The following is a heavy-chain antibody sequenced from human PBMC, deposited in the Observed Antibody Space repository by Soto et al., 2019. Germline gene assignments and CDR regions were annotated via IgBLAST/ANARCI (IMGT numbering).Heavy chain of an antibody. CDR2: IIPILGIA. J-gene: IGHJ4*02. CDR3: AREGSYEEDPRILTEYFDY. D-gene: IGHD3-3*01. Sequence: QVQLVQSGAEVKKPGSSVKVSCKASGGTFSSYTISWVRQAPGQGLEWMGRIIPILGIANYAQKFQGRVTITADKSTSTAYMELSSLRSEDTAVYYCAREGSYEEDPRILTEYFDYWGQGTLVTVSS. V-gene: IGHV1-69*08. CDR1: GGTFSSYT.